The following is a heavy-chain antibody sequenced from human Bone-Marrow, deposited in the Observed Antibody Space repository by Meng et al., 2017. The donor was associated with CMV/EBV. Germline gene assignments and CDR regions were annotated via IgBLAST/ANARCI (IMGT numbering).Heavy chain of an antibody. V-gene: IGHV1-18*01. J-gene: IGHJ6*02. D-gene: IGHD5-18*01. Sequence: ASVKVSCKASGYTFTSYGISWVRQAPGQGLEWMGWISAYNGNTNYAQKLQGRVTMTTGTSTSTAYMELRSLRSDDTAVYYCARGPGYSYGFHYYYYYGMDVWGQGTTVTVSS. CDR1: GYTFTSYG. CDR3: ARGPGYSYGFHYYYYYGMDV. CDR2: ISAYNGNT.